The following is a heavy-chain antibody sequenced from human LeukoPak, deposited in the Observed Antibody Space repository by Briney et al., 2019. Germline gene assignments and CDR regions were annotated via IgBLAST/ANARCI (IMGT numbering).Heavy chain of an antibody. D-gene: IGHD6-13*01. CDR3: ARRAAPETPFDY. Sequence: GGSLRLSCAASGFTFSSYGMHWVRQAPGKGLEWVAVIWYDGSNKYYADSVKGRLTISRDNSKNTLYLQMNSLRAEDTAVYYCARRAAPETPFDYWGQGTLVTVSS. V-gene: IGHV3-33*01. CDR1: GFTFSSYG. J-gene: IGHJ4*02. CDR2: IWYDGSNK.